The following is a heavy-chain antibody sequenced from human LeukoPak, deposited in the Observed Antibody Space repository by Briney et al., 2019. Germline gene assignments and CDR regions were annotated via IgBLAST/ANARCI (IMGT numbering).Heavy chain of an antibody. V-gene: IGHV4-34*01. D-gene: IGHD2-8*02. CDR1: GGSFSGYY. CDR2: INHSGST. J-gene: IGHJ4*02. Sequence: SETLSLTCAVYGGSFSGYYWSWIRQPPGKGLEWIGEINHSGSTNYNPSLKSRVTISLDTSKNQFSLKLSSVTAADTAVYYCAGQHPRNTVDFWGQGTLVTVS. CDR3: AGQHPRNTVDF.